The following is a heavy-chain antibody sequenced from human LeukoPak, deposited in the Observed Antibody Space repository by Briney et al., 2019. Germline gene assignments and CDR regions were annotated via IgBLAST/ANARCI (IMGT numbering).Heavy chain of an antibody. V-gene: IGHV3-30-3*01. D-gene: IGHD3-3*01. Sequence: GGSLRLSCAASGFTFSSYAMHWVRQAPGKGLEWVAVISYDGSNKYYADSVKGRFTISRDNAKNSLYLQMNSLRAEDTAVYYCARALYDFWSSLRAHDAFDIWGQGTVVTVSS. CDR3: ARALYDFWSSLRAHDAFDI. CDR2: ISYDGSNK. CDR1: GFTFSSYA. J-gene: IGHJ3*02.